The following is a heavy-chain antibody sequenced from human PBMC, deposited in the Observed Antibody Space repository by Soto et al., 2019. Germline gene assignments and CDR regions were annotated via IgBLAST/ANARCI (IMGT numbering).Heavy chain of an antibody. CDR2: IYHSGST. CDR1: GYSISSGYY. J-gene: IGHJ4*02. D-gene: IGHD3-9*01. CDR3: ARVSYYDILTGYWTHYFDY. Sequence: PSETLSLTCAVSGYSISSGYYWGWIRQPPGKGLEWIGSIYHSGSTYYNPSLKSRVTISVDTSKNQFSLKLSSVTAADTAVYYCARVSYYDILTGYWTHYFDYWGQGTLVTVSS. V-gene: IGHV4-38-2*01.